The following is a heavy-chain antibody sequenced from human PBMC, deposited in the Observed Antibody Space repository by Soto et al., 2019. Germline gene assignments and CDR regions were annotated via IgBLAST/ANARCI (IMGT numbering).Heavy chain of an antibody. Sequence: EVQLLESGGGLEQPGGSLRLSCAASGFTFSSYAMTWVRQAPGKGLEWVSAISGSGGTTYYADSVKGRFTISRDNSKSTLYLQMNSLRAEDMAVYYCAGAVREAAPDASYYYMDVWGKGTTVTVSS. CDR2: ISGSGGTT. D-gene: IGHD6-25*01. CDR1: GFTFSSYA. V-gene: IGHV3-23*01. CDR3: AGAVREAAPDASYYYMDV. J-gene: IGHJ6*03.